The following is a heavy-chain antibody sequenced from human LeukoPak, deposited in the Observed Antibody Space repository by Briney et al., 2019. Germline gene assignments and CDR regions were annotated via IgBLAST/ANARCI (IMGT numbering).Heavy chain of an antibody. J-gene: IGHJ1*01. CDR3: AKDNRPYYDSSGYWVFQH. D-gene: IGHD3-22*01. V-gene: IGHV3-23*01. CDR2: FSGGGGST. Sequence: GGTLSLSRGASGFSVSSDAMSWVRQAPGQGLARVSAFSGGGGSTYFADSVKGRFTISRDNSKNTLYLQMHSLRAEDTAVYYCAKDNRPYYDSSGYWVFQHWGQGTLVTVSS. CDR1: GFSVSSDA.